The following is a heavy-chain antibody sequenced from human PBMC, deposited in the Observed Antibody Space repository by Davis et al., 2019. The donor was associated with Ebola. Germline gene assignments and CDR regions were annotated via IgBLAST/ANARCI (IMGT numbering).Heavy chain of an antibody. J-gene: IGHJ3*02. D-gene: IGHD2-15*01. CDR3: AREETYCSGSSCYSGFDAFDI. CDR1: GYTFTSYD. CDR2: MNPNSGNT. Sequence: AASVKVSCKASGYTFTSYDINWVRQAPGQGLEWMGWMNPNSGNTGYAQKFQGRVTMTRNTSISTAYMELSSLGSEDTAVSYCAREETYCSGSSCYSGFDAFDIWGQGTMVTVSS. V-gene: IGHV1-8*01.